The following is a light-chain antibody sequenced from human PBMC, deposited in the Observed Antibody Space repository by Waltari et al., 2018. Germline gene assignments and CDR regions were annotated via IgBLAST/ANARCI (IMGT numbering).Light chain of an antibody. V-gene: IGKV1-5*01. CDR2: YAS. CDR1: EDIDNW. CDR3: QHYSASSFT. J-gene: IGKJ4*01. Sequence: DIQVTQSPSTLSASVGDRVTITCRVSEDIDNWLAWYQQRPGEAPILLIFYASTLEKGVPSRFSGSGSGTEFTLTISSLQPDDFATYYCQHYSASSFTFGGGTKLEIK.